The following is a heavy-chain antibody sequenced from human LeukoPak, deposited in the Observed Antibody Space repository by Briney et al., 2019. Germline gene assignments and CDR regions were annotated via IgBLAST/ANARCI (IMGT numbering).Heavy chain of an antibody. CDR1: GFTFSTYG. CDR3: AKDYGGGSYYFDY. D-gene: IGHD2-15*01. V-gene: IGHV3-33*06. Sequence: PGGSLRLSCAASGFTFSTYGMHWVRQAPGKGLEWVAVIWYDGSNKYYADPVKGRFTISRDNSKNTLYLQMNGLRAEDTAVYYCAKDYGGGSYYFDYWGQGTLVSVSS. CDR2: IWYDGSNK. J-gene: IGHJ4*02.